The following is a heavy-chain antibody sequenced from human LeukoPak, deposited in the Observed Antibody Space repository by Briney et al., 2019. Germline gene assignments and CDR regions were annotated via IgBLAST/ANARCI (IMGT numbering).Heavy chain of an antibody. Sequence: SETLSLTCTVSGGSISNYYWSWIRQHPGKGLEWIGYIYYSGSTYYNPSLKSRVTISVDTSKNQFSLKLSSVTAADTAVYYCARTSGWYYYWGQGTLVTVSS. D-gene: IGHD6-19*01. CDR1: GGSISNYY. CDR2: IYYSGST. CDR3: ARTSGWYYY. J-gene: IGHJ4*02. V-gene: IGHV4-59*06.